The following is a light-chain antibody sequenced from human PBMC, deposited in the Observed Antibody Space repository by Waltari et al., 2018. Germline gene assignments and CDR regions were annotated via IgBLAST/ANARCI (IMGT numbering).Light chain of an antibody. V-gene: IGLV1-40*01. CDR3: QSYDNTSGSI. J-gene: IGLJ2*01. CDR1: SSNIGEGYD. CDR2: GNG. Sequence: QSGLTQPPSVSGAPGQRVTISCTGSSSNIGEGYDVHWYQLFPGTAPKLLIYGNGNRPSGVPDRFSGSKSGTSASLAITGLQAEDEADYYCQSYDNTSGSIFGGGTKLTVL.